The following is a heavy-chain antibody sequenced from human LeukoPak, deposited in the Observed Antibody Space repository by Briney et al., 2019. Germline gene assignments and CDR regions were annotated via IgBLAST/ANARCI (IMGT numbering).Heavy chain of an antibody. J-gene: IGHJ4*02. CDR3: ANGAGSRYFDS. Sequence: PGGSLRLSCAASGFTFSNYAMSWVRQAPGKGLEWVSAISSSGGSTFYADSVKGRFTISRDNSKKTLYLQMNSLRAEDTAVYYCANGAGSRYFDSWGQGTLVTVSS. CDR1: GFTFSNYA. V-gene: IGHV3-23*01. CDR2: ISSSGGST. D-gene: IGHD3-16*01.